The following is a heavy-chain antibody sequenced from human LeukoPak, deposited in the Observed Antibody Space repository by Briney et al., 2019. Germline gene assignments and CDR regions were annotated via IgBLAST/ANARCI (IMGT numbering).Heavy chain of an antibody. CDR1: GFIFSDYY. J-gene: IGHJ3*02. D-gene: IGHD3-22*01. CDR3: ARAKYDSSGYYYSGFDI. CDR2: ISSSGSNI. V-gene: IGHV3-11*04. Sequence: GGSLRLSCAASGFIFSDYYMSWIRQAPGKGLEWVSYISSSGSNIYYADSVKGRFTMSRDNAKKSLYLQMNSLRAEDTAVYYCARAKYDSSGYYYSGFDIWGQGTVVTVSS.